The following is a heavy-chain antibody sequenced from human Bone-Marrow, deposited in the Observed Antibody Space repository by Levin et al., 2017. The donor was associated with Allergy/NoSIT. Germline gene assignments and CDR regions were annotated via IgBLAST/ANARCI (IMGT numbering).Heavy chain of an antibody. Sequence: GGSLRLSCAASGFTFSDYYMSWIRQAPGKGLEWVSYISSSGSTIYYADSVKGRFTISRDNAKNSLYLQMNSLRAEDTAVYYCARERPLRLGELSPYMGLDAFDIWGQGTMVTVSS. CDR3: ARERPLRLGELSPYMGLDAFDI. CDR1: GFTFSDYY. V-gene: IGHV3-11*01. D-gene: IGHD3-16*02. J-gene: IGHJ3*02. CDR2: ISSSGSTI.